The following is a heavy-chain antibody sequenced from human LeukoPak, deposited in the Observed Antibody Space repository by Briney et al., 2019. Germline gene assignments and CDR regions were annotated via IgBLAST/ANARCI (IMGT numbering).Heavy chain of an antibody. J-gene: IGHJ3*02. CDR1: GFTFSSYA. CDR3: AKDSRYYYDSSGYYPLGGAFDI. V-gene: IGHV3-23*01. Sequence: GGSLRLSCAASGFTFSSYAMSWVRQAPGKGLEWVSAISGSGGSTYYADSVKGRFTISRDNSKNTLYLQMNSLRAEDTAVYYCAKDSRYYYDSSGYYPLGGAFDIWGQGTMVTVSP. CDR2: ISGSGGST. D-gene: IGHD3-22*01.